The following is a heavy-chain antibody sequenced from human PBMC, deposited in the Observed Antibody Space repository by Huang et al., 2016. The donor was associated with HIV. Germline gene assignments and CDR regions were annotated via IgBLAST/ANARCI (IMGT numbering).Heavy chain of an antibody. Sequence: EVQLVECGGGLVQPGGSLRLSCAASGFSISSYWMHWVSKAPGKGLVGGSRINSDGSSTSYADSVKGLFTISRDNAKNTLYLQMNSLRAEDTAVYYCARDPRIQSWLNFFDYWGQGTLVSVSS. CDR3: ARDPRIQSWLNFFDY. D-gene: IGHD3-22*01. CDR2: INSDGSST. V-gene: IGHV3-74*01. J-gene: IGHJ4*02. CDR1: GFSISSYW.